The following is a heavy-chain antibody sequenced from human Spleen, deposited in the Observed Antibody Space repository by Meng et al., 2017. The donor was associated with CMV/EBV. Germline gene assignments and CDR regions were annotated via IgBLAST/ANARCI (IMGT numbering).Heavy chain of an antibody. Sequence: SSSLWTWVRQVPGKRLEWIEEIYNSGGTNYSPSIKGRVTISVDKFKNQFSMKLGSVTAADTAVYYCARIERRRILKYCGSDCSTTDYWGQGTLVTVSS. CDR1: SSSL. V-gene: IGHV4-4*02. CDR3: ARIERRRILKYCGSDCSTTDY. CDR2: IYNSGGT. D-gene: IGHD2-21*02. J-gene: IGHJ4*02.